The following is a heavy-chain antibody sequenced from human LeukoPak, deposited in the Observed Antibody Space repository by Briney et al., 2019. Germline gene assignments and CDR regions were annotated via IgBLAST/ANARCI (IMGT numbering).Heavy chain of an antibody. V-gene: IGHV4-34*01. Sequence: SETLSLTCAVYGGSFSGYYWSWIRQPPGKGLEWIGYIYHSGSTYYNPSLKSRVTISVATSKNQFSLKLSSVTAADTAVYYCARASAPYYAGEVDYWGQATLVTVSS. D-gene: IGHD3-10*01. CDR2: IYHSGST. CDR3: ARASAPYYAGEVDY. J-gene: IGHJ4*02. CDR1: GGSFSGYY.